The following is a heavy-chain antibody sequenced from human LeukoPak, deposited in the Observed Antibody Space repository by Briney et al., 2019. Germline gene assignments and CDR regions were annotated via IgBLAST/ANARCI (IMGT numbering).Heavy chain of an antibody. D-gene: IGHD6-19*01. CDR3: GGGPSGNIAVAASV. CDR2: ISSSSSYI. CDR1: GFTFSSYS. J-gene: IGHJ4*02. V-gene: IGHV3-21*01. Sequence: GGSLRLSCAASGFTFSSYSMNWVRQAPGKGLECVSSISSSSSYIYYADSVKGRSTISRDNAKNTLYLQMNSLRAEDTAVYYCGGGPSGNIAVAASVWGQGTLVTVSS.